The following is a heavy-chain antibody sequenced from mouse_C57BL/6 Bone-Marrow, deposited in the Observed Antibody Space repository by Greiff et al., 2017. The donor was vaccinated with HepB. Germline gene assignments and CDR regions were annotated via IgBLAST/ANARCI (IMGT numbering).Heavy chain of an antibody. V-gene: IGHV1-64*01. J-gene: IGHJ1*03. CDR3: ARWNYGSSYVDWYFDV. CDR1: GYTFTSYW. D-gene: IGHD1-1*01. CDR2: IHPNSGST. Sequence: VQLQQPGAELVKPGASVKLSCKASGYTFTSYWMHWVKQRPGQGLEWIGMIHPNSGSTNYNEKFKSKATLTVDKSSSTAYMQLSSLTSEDSAVYYCARWNYGSSYVDWYFDVWGTGTTVTVSS.